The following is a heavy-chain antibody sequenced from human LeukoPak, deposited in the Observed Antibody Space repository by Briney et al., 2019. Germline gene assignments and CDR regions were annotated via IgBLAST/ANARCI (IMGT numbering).Heavy chain of an antibody. V-gene: IGHV1-24*01. D-gene: IGHD6-19*01. CDR1: GGTFSSYA. CDR2: FDPEDGET. J-gene: IGHJ6*02. CDR3: ATGAGYSSGWDSYYYGMDV. Sequence: ASVKVSCKASGGTFSSYAISWVRQAPGKGLEWMGGFDPEDGETIYAQKFQGRVTMTEDTSTDTAYMELSSLRSEDTAVYYCATGAGYSSGWDSYYYGMDVWGQGTTVTVSS.